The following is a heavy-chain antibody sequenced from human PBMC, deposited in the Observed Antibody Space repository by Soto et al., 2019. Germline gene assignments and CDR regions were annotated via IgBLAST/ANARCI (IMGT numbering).Heavy chain of an antibody. Sequence: ASVKVSCKASGYTFTSYDINWVRQATGQGLEWMGWMNPNSGNTGYAQKFQGRVTMTRNTSISTAYMELSSLRSEDTAVYYCTREGGTSAYYYYMDVWGKGTTVTVSS. D-gene: IGHD2-2*01. V-gene: IGHV1-8*01. CDR3: TREGGTSAYYYYMDV. J-gene: IGHJ6*03. CDR2: MNPNSGNT. CDR1: GYTFTSYD.